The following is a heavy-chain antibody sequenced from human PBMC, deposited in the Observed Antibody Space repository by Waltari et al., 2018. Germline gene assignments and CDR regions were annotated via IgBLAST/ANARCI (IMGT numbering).Heavy chain of an antibody. Sequence: QLQLQESGPGLVKPSETLSLTCTVSGGSISSSSYYWGWIRQPPGTGLEWIGSIYEGGGTNSKPSLNSRVTISVDTAKNQFSLKLSSVTAADTAVYYCARLMELGDYWGQGTLVTVSS. V-gene: IGHV4-39*01. D-gene: IGHD1-7*01. CDR3: ARLMELGDY. CDR2: IYEGGGT. CDR1: GGSISSSSYY. J-gene: IGHJ4*02.